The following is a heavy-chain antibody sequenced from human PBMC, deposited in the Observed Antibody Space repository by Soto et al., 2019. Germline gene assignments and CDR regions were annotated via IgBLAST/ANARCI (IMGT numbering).Heavy chain of an antibody. J-gene: IGHJ6*02. CDR2: IIPIFGTA. CDR3: AGSVIVVVPAAHLDYYYGMDV. Sequence: ASVKVSCKASGGTFSSYAISWVRQAPGLGLEWMGGIIPIFGTANYAQKFQGRVTITADESTSTAYMELSSLRSEDTAVYYCAGSVIVVVPAAHLDYYYGMDVWGQGTTVTVSS. D-gene: IGHD2-2*01. CDR1: GGTFSSYA. V-gene: IGHV1-69*13.